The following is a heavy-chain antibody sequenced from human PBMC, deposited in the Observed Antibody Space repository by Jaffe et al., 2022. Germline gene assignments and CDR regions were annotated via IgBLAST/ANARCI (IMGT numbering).Heavy chain of an antibody. D-gene: IGHD5-12*01. V-gene: IGHV2-5*01. CDR2: IYWNDDK. CDR1: GFSLSTSGVG. J-gene: IGHJ4*02. CDR3: ALTSGEYSGYDALDY. Sequence: QITLKESGPTLVKPTQTLTLTCTFSGFSLSTSGVGVGWIRQPPGKALEWLALIYWNDDKRYSPSLKSRLTITKDTSKNQVVLTMTNMDPVDTATYYCALTSGEYSGYDALDYWGQGTLVTVSS.